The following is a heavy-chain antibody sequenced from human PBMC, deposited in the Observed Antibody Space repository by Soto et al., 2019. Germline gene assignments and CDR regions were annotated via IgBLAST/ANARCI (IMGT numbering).Heavy chain of an antibody. CDR2: INPNSGGT. CDR3: EKRKNFNAGAPMDF. D-gene: IGHD2-8*01. Sequence: ASVKVSCKASGYTFTGYYMHWVRQAPGQGLEWMGWINPNSGGTNYAQKFQGWVTMTRDTSISTAYMELSRLRSDDTAVYYCEKRKNFNAGAPMDFWGQGKKGTV. CDR1: GYTFTGYY. V-gene: IGHV1-2*04. J-gene: IGHJ3*01.